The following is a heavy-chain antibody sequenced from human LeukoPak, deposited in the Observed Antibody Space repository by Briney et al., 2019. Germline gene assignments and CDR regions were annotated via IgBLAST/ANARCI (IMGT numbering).Heavy chain of an antibody. V-gene: IGHV3-30-3*01. CDR1: GFTFSSYA. Sequence: GRSLRLSCAASGFTFSSYAMHWVRQAPGKGLEWVAVISYDGSNKYYADSVKGRFTISRDNAKNSLYLQMNSLRAEDTAVYYCARGEAAAGTVRGAFDIWGQGTMVTVSS. J-gene: IGHJ3*02. CDR2: ISYDGSNK. D-gene: IGHD6-13*01. CDR3: ARGEAAAGTVRGAFDI.